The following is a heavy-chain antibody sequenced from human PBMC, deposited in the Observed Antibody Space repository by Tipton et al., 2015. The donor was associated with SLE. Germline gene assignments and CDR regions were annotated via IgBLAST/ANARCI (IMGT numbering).Heavy chain of an antibody. CDR1: GGSISSRTYY. Sequence: TLSLTCTVSGGSISSRTYYWGWVRQPPGKGLEWIGSIFYTGRTHPNPSLRSRVTISIDASGNQFSLKVKSVTAADTAVYYCARDYMDYRIFDYWGQGTLVAVSS. J-gene: IGHJ4*02. D-gene: IGHD4-11*01. CDR2: IFYTGRT. V-gene: IGHV4-39*07. CDR3: ARDYMDYRIFDY.